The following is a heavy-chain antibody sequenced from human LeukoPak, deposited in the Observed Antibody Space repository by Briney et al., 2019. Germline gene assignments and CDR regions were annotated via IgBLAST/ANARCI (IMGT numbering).Heavy chain of an antibody. D-gene: IGHD5-24*01. CDR3: ARVGEKAFHLWPEIDY. V-gene: IGHV3-21*01. J-gene: IGHJ4*02. Sequence: GGSLRLSCAASGFTFSSYSMSWVRQAPGKGLEWVSSISTSSSYIYYADSVKGRFTISRDSAKNSLYLQMSSLRAEDTAVYYCARVGEKAFHLWPEIDYWGQGTLVTVSS. CDR1: GFTFSSYS. CDR2: ISTSSSYI.